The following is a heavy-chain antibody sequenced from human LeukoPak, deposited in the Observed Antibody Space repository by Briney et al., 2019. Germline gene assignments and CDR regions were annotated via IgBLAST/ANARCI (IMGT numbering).Heavy chain of an antibody. CDR1: GGSISSTAYY. CDR2: IYYSETT. CDR3: ARQVSDYYYYYIDV. D-gene: IGHD5/OR15-5a*01. J-gene: IGHJ6*03. Sequence: SETLSLTCTVSGGSISSTAYYWDWIRQPPGKGLEWIGSIYYSETTYYNSSLKSRVTISLNTSKNQFSLRLSSVTAADTAVYYCARQVSDYYYYYIDVWGKGASVTVSS. V-gene: IGHV4-39*01.